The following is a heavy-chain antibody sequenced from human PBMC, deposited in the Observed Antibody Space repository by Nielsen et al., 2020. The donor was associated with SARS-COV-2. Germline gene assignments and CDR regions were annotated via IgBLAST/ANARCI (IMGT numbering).Heavy chain of an antibody. CDR2: IYYSGST. D-gene: IGHD6-13*01. V-gene: IGHV4-39*07. CDR1: DGSISSSSYY. CDR3: ARSSSWYNYYYYGMDV. Sequence: SETLSLTCTVSDGSISSSSYYWGWIRQPPGKGLEWIGSIYYSGSTNYNPSLKSRVTISVDTSKNQFSLKLSSVTAADTAVYYCARSSSWYNYYYYGMDVWGQGTTVTVSS. J-gene: IGHJ6*02.